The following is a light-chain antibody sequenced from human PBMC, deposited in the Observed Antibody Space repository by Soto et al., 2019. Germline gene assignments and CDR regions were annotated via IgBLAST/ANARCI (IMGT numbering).Light chain of an antibody. CDR2: GAS. V-gene: IGKV3-15*01. CDR1: QNVGSN. J-gene: IGKJ1*01. CDR3: HHYGST. Sequence: EIVLTQSPATLSVSPGERATLSCRASQNVGSNLAWYQQKPGQAPRLLIYGASSRATGIPPRFSGSGSETDFTLTISRLEPEDFAVYYCHHYGSTFGQGTKVVIK.